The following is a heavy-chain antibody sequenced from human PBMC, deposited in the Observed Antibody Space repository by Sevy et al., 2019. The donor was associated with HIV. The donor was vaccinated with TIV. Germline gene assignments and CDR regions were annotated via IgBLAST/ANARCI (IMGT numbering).Heavy chain of an antibody. CDR3: ARELWPGDY. V-gene: IGHV3-7*01. J-gene: IGHJ4*02. CDR2: IKQDGSQK. CDR1: GFTFSDYY. D-gene: IGHD2-21*01. Sequence: GGSLRLSCAASGFTFSDYYMGWVRHAPGKGLEWVANIKQDGSQKNYLDSVKGRFTISRDNAKNSLYLQMNRLRVDDTAVYYCARELWPGDYWGQGTLVTVSS.